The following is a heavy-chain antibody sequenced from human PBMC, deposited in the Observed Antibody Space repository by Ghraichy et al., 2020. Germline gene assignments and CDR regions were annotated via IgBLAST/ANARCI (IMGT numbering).Heavy chain of an antibody. D-gene: IGHD4-17*01. CDR1: GGSISSSSYY. Sequence: SETLSLTCTVSGGSISSSSYYWGWIRQPPGKGLEWIGSIYYSGSTYYNPSLKSRVTISVDTSKNQFSLKLSSVTAADTAVYYCARDNPPSTVTTYYFDYWGQGTLVTVSS. J-gene: IGHJ4*02. CDR2: IYYSGST. CDR3: ARDNPPSTVTTYYFDY. V-gene: IGHV4-39*07.